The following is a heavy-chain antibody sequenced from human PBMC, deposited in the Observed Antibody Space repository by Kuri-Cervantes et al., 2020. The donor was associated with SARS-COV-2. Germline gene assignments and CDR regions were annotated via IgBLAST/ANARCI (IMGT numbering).Heavy chain of an antibody. Sequence: SETPSLTCTVSGYSISSGYYWGWIRQPPGKGLEWIGSIYHSGSTYYNPSLKSRVTISVDTSKNQFSLKLSSVTAADTAVYYCASGTYGDYLDYWGQGTLVTDSS. D-gene: IGHD4-17*01. V-gene: IGHV4-38-2*02. CDR3: ASGTYGDYLDY. CDR1: GYSISSGYY. J-gene: IGHJ4*02. CDR2: IYHSGST.